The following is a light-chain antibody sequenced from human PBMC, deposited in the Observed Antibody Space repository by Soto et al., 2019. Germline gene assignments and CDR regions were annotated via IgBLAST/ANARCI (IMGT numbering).Light chain of an antibody. J-gene: IGLJ1*01. CDR1: SSDVGAYNY. CDR2: EVR. CDR3: SSYRSSTTFV. Sequence: QSVLTQPASVSGSPGQSITISCTGTSSDVGAYNYVSWYQQYPGRAPKVIIFEVRKRPSGVSTRFSGSKSGDMASLTISGHQAEDEADYYCSSYRSSTTFVFGTGTKVTVL. V-gene: IGLV2-14*01.